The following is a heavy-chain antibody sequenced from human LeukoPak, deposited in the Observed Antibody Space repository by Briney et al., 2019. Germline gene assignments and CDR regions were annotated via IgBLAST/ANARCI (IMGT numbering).Heavy chain of an antibody. V-gene: IGHV3-48*03. CDR3: ARDWMLFHRPDY. D-gene: IGHD2-21*01. CDR1: GFTFSSYE. CDR2: ISSSGSTI. J-gene: IGHJ4*02. Sequence: PGGSLRLSCAASGFTFSSYETNWVRQAPGKGLEWVSYISSSGSTIYYADSVKGRFTISRDNAKNSLFLQMNSLRAEDTAMYYCARDWMLFHRPDYWGQGTLVTVSS.